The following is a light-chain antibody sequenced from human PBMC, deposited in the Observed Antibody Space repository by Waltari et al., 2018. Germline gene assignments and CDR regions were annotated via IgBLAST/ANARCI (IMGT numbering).Light chain of an antibody. CDR1: SYNIGLNL. Sequence: QSVLTPPPPASVTPGQRVTISCSGSSYNIGLNLGIWYLQVPGTAPKLLIYTNPPRPSGVPERFSGSKSGPSASLAISWLQSEDEGDYYCAAWDGSLEGWVFGGGTRLTVL. J-gene: IGLJ3*02. V-gene: IGLV1-44*01. CDR3: AAWDGSLEGWV. CDR2: TNP.